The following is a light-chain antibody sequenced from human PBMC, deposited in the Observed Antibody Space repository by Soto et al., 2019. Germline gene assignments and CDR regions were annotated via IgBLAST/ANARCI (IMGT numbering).Light chain of an antibody. J-gene: IGKJ5*01. Sequence: QMNQTPSSLSASVGDRVTITCQASQDISNYLNWYQQKPGKAPKLLIYAASSLQSGVPSRFSGSGSGTDFTRTMSSLQAEGLATYYCQQSYSTLLITFFQGTRLEIK. CDR1: QDISNY. V-gene: IGKV1-39*01. CDR2: AAS. CDR3: QQSYSTLLIT.